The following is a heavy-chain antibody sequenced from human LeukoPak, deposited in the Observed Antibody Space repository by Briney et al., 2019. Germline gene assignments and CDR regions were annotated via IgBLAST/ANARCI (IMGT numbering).Heavy chain of an antibody. V-gene: IGHV3-23*01. D-gene: IGHD3-10*01. CDR1: GFTFSSYA. J-gene: IGHJ5*02. CDR2: ISGVGDNT. Sequence: GGSLRLSCAASGFTFSSYAMSWVRQAPGKGLEWVSIISGVGDNTYYADPVKGRFSISRDNTRNTLSLEMSSLRVEDTAVYYCAKGRYDAGISWFDRWGQGTLVSVSS. CDR3: AKGRYDAGISWFDR.